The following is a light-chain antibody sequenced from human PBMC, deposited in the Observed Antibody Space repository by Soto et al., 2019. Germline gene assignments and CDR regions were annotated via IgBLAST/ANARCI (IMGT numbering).Light chain of an antibody. CDR1: GSDVGGYDY. V-gene: IGLV2-14*01. J-gene: IGLJ1*01. Sequence: QSVLTQPASVSGSPGQSITISCTGTGSDVGGYDYVSWYQHHPGKAPKVMIYEVTNRPSGVSNRFYGSKSGNTASLTISGLLAEDEADYYCSSYTSSRTYVFGTGTKVTVL. CDR2: EVT. CDR3: SSYTSSRTYV.